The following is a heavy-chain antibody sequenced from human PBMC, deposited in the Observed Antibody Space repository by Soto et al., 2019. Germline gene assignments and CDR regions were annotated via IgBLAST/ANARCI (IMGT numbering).Heavy chain of an antibody. Sequence: PGGSLRLSCAASGFTFSDHYMSWIRQAPGKGLEWIGYSSNSGSFTRYADSVKGRFSISRDNAKNSLYLQINSLGGDDTATYFCVRSGDNYNLLDYWGQGTPVTVSS. J-gene: IGHJ4*02. CDR3: VRSGDNYNLLDY. CDR1: GFTFSDHY. D-gene: IGHD1-1*01. V-gene: IGHV3-11*06. CDR2: SSNSGSFT.